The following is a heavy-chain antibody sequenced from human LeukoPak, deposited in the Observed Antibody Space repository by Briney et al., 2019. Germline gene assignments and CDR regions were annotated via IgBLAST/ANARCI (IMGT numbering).Heavy chain of an antibody. V-gene: IGHV4-30-4*01. CDR3: ARVSSGYDYYWFDP. Sequence: SQTLSLTCTVSGGSNSSGDYYWSWIRQPPGKGLEWIGYIYYSGSTYYNPSLKSRVTISVDTSKNQFSLKLSSVTAADTAVYYCARVSSGYDYYWFDPWGQGTLVTVSS. CDR1: GGSNSSGDYY. CDR2: IYYSGST. D-gene: IGHD5-12*01. J-gene: IGHJ5*02.